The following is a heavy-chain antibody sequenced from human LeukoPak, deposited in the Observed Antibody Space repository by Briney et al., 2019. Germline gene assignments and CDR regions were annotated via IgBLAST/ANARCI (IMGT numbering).Heavy chain of an antibody. CDR1: GGSISSSSYY. Sequence: SQTLSLTCTVSGGSISSSSYYWGWIRQPPGKGLEWIGSIYYSGSTYYNPSLKSRVTISVDTSKNQFSLKLSSVTAADTAVYYCARHGSSWYYFDYWGQGTLVTVSS. CDR3: ARHGSSWYYFDY. V-gene: IGHV4-39*01. CDR2: IYYSGST. J-gene: IGHJ4*02. D-gene: IGHD6-13*01.